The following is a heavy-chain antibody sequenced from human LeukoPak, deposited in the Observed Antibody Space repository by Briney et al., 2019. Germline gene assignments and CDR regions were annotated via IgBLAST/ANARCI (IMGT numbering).Heavy chain of an antibody. V-gene: IGHV4-59*01. J-gene: IGHJ4*02. CDR1: GGSISSYY. D-gene: IGHD3-22*01. CDR2: IYDSGST. Sequence: SETLSLTCTVSGGSISSYYWGWIRQPPGKGLEWIGYIYDSGSTNYNPSLKSRVTISVDTSKNQFSLKLSSVTAADTAVYYCARGAPAYHYDSSGPLNDYWGQGTLLPVSS. CDR3: ARGAPAYHYDSSGPLNDY.